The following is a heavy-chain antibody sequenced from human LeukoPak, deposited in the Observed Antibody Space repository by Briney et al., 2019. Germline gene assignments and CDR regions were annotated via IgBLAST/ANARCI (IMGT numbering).Heavy chain of an antibody. CDR2: VYYSGST. J-gene: IGHJ5*02. V-gene: IGHV4-39*01. D-gene: IGHD4/OR15-4a*01. Sequence: PSETLSLTCTVSGASITSSSCYWGLIRQPPGKGLEWVGSVYYSGSTYYSPSLKSRFTISVDRSKSQLSLTLSSVTAADTAVYYCARHGAVSPLLSWFDPWGQGTLVTVSS. CDR1: GASITSSSCY. CDR3: ARHGAVSPLLSWFDP.